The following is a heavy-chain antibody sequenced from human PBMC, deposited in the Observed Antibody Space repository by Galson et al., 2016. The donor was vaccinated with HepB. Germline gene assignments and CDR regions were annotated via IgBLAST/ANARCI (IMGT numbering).Heavy chain of an antibody. D-gene: IGHD3-16*02. J-gene: IGHJ4*02. CDR2: ISFDGSNN. Sequence: SLRLSCAASGFTFSSYAMHWVRQAPGKGLEWVAVISFDGSNNFYADSVKGRFPISSDNSKNTLYLQMNSLRAEDTAVYYCARDDDYVWGTYRYTRTVPQYYFDYWGQGTLVTVSS. CDR1: GFTFSSYA. CDR3: ARDDDYVWGTYRYTRTVPQYYFDY. V-gene: IGHV3-30-3*01.